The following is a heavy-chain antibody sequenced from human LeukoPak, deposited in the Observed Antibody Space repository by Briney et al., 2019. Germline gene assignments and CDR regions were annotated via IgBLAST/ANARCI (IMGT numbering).Heavy chain of an antibody. CDR1: GFTFSNAW. D-gene: IGHD1-26*01. V-gene: IGHV3-15*01. CDR3: TTDHLSRWVGEVSDY. CDR2: TKSKTDGGTT. J-gene: IGHJ4*02. Sequence: GGSLRLSCAASGFTFSNAWMSWVRPAPGKGLEWVGRTKSKTDGGTTDYAAPVKGRFTISRDDSKNTLYLQMNSLKTEDTAVYYCTTDHLSRWVGEVSDYWGQGTLVTVSS.